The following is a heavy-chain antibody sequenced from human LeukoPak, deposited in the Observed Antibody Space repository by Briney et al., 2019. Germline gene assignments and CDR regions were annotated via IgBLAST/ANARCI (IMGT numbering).Heavy chain of an antibody. J-gene: IGHJ4*02. Sequence: SETLSLTCTVSGGSISSYYWSWIRQPPGKGLEWIGYIYYSGSTYYNPSLKSRVTISVDTSKDQFSLKLSSVTAADTAVYYCARRYYYDSTTFDYWGQGTLVTVSS. CDR1: GGSISSYY. CDR2: IYYSGST. D-gene: IGHD3-22*01. V-gene: IGHV4-59*04. CDR3: ARRYYYDSTTFDY.